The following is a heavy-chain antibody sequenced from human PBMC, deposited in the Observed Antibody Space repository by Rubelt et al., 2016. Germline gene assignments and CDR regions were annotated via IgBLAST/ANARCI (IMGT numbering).Heavy chain of an antibody. D-gene: IGHD6-19*01. V-gene: IGHV4-59*01. Sequence: QVQLQESGPGLVKPSETLSLTCTVSGDSISSYYWSWIRQPPGKGLEWIGYIYYSGSTNYSPSLKSRVTISVDTSKDQFSLNLSAVTAADTAGYYCARAYSSGWYYFDYWGQGTLVTVSS. CDR1: GDSISSYY. CDR3: ARAYSSGWYYFDY. J-gene: IGHJ4*02. CDR2: IYYSGST.